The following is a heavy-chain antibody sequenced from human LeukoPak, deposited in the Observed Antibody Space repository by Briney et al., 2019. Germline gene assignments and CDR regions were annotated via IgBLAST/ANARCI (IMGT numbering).Heavy chain of an antibody. CDR2: ISAYNGNT. CDR1: GYTFTSYG. J-gene: IGHJ3*02. CDR3: AIRLRPDAFDI. Sequence: ASVKVSCKASGYTFTSYGISWVRQAPGQGLEWMGWISAYNGNTNYAQKFQGRVTITADKSTSTAYMELSSLRSEDTAVYYCAIRLRPDAFDIWGQGTMVTVSS. D-gene: IGHD4-17*01. V-gene: IGHV1-18*01.